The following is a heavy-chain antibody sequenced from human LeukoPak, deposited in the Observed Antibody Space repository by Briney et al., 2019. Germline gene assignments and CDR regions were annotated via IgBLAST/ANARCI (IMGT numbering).Heavy chain of an antibody. CDR3: AKDRLFGGSGPVDV. V-gene: IGHV3-23*01. CDR1: GFTFTTYG. CDR2: IGGSGTRT. Sequence: GGSLRLSCSASGFTFTTYGMNWVRQAPGKGLEWVSGIGGSGTRTYYADSVKGRFTISRDNSKNTLYPQMNSLRAEDTAVYYCAKDRLFGGSGPVDVWGKGTTVTVSS. J-gene: IGHJ6*04. D-gene: IGHD3-22*01.